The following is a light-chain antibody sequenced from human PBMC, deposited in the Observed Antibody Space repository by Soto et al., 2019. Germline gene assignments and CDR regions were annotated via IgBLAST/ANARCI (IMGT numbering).Light chain of an antibody. Sequence: DIQMTQSPSTLSASVGDRVSITCRASQRIGSWLAWYQQKPGKVPKLLIYDASTLISGVPSRFSGTGSGTEFTLSIASLQPDDFATYYCLHYYTYPLTFGQGTTVDIK. J-gene: IGKJ1*01. CDR1: QRIGSW. V-gene: IGKV1-5*01. CDR2: DAS. CDR3: LHYYTYPLT.